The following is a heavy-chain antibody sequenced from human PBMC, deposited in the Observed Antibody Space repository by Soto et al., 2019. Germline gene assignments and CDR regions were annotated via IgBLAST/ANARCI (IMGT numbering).Heavy chain of an antibody. CDR3: ESQGGGYSYGSRYYYYGMDV. J-gene: IGHJ6*02. CDR1: GYTFTSYG. CDR2: ISAYNGNT. Sequence: ASVKVSCKASGYTFTSYGISWVRQAPGQGVEWMGWISAYNGNTNYAQKLQGRVTMTTDTSTSTAYMELRSLRYDETAVYYCESQGGGYSYGSRYYYYGMDVWGQGTTVTVSS. D-gene: IGHD5-18*01. V-gene: IGHV1-18*01.